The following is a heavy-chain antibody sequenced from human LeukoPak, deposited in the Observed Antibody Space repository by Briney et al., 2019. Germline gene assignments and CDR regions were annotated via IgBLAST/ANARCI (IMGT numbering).Heavy chain of an antibody. J-gene: IGHJ4*02. Sequence: PSETLSLTCAVYGGSFSGYYWSWIRQPPGKGLEWIGEINHSGSTNYNPSLKSRVTISVDTSKNQFSLKLNSVTAADTAVYYCARAPRRGYYDSSGYRPIDYWGQGTLVTVSS. CDR2: INHSGST. CDR1: GGSFSGYY. CDR3: ARAPRRGYYDSSGYRPIDY. D-gene: IGHD3-22*01. V-gene: IGHV4-34*01.